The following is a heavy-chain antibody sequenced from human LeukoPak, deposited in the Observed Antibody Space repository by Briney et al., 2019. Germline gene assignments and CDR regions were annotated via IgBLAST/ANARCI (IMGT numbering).Heavy chain of an antibody. CDR1: GGSISSYY. J-gene: IGHJ6*02. V-gene: IGHV4-59*01. Sequence: SETLSLTCTVSGGSISSYYWSWIRQPPGKGLEWIGYIYYSGSTNYNPSLKSRVTISVDTSKNQFSLKLSSVTAADTAVYYCARDTRQAGWTYYYYGMDVWGQGTMVTVSS. CDR3: ARDTRQAGWTYYYYGMDV. CDR2: IYYSGST. D-gene: IGHD6-19*01.